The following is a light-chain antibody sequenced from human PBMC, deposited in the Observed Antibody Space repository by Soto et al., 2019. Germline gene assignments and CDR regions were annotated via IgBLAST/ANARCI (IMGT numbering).Light chain of an antibody. V-gene: IGKV1-5*01. CDR3: QHHNSYSQT. CDR1: KIIRYY. CDR2: GAS. Sequence: DIQLTQSLPTLSASVGDRFTITCRASKIIRYYLAWYQQMPGKAPKPLIYGASSLQSGVPSRFSGSGSGTEFTLTISSLQPDDFATYFCQHHNSYSQTFGQGTKVEIK. J-gene: IGKJ1*01.